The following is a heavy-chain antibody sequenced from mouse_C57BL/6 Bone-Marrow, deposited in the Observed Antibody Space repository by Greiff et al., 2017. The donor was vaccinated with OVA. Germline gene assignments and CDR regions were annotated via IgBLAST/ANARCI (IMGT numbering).Heavy chain of an antibody. CDR2: ISSGGSYT. D-gene: IGHD1-1*01. V-gene: IGHV5-6*01. CDR1: GFTFSSYG. J-gene: IGHJ3*01. CDR3: ANYGSSQFAY. Sequence: DVQLVESGGDLVKPGGSLKLSCAASGFTFSSYGMSWVRQTPDKRLEWVATISSGGSYTYSPDSVKGRFTISRDNAKNTLYLQMSSLKSEDTAMYYCANYGSSQFAYWGQGTLVTVSA.